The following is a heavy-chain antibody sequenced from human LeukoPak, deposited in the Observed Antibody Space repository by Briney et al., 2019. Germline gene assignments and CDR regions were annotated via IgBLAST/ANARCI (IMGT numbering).Heavy chain of an antibody. CDR3: AKDLKELELTN. CDR2: IWYDGSNK. D-gene: IGHD1-7*01. V-gene: IGHV3-33*06. CDR1: GFTFSSYG. Sequence: GRSLRLSCAASGFTFSSYGVHWVRQAPGKGLEWVAVIWYDGSNKYYADSVKGRFTISRDNSKNTLYLQMNSLRAEDTAVYYCAKDLKELELTNWGQGTLVTVSS. J-gene: IGHJ4*02.